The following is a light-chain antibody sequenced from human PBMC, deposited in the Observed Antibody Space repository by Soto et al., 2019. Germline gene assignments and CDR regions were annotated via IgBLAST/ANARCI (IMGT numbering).Light chain of an antibody. CDR1: ESIASY. Sequence: DIQMTQSPSSLSASVGDRVTITCRASESIASYLNWYQQKPGKPPKLLIYLTSSLQSGVPSRFSGSGSETDFSLTISSLQPEDFATYYCQQSFGSPRTFGQGTKVAIK. CDR2: LTS. J-gene: IGKJ1*01. V-gene: IGKV1-39*01. CDR3: QQSFGSPRT.